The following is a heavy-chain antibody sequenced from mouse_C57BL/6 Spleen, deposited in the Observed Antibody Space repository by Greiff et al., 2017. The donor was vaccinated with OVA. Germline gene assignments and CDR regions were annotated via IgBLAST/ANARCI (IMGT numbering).Heavy chain of an antibody. CDR3: ARNLRNYGSSLYAMDY. J-gene: IGHJ4*01. D-gene: IGHD1-1*01. Sequence: QVQLKQSGPGLVQPSQSLSITCTVSGFSLTSYGVHWVRQSPGKGLEWLGVIWSGGSTDYNAAFISRLSISKDNSKSQVFFKMNSLQADDTAIYYCARNLRNYGSSLYAMDYWGQGTSVTVSS. CDR1: GFSLTSYG. CDR2: IWSGGST. V-gene: IGHV2-2*01.